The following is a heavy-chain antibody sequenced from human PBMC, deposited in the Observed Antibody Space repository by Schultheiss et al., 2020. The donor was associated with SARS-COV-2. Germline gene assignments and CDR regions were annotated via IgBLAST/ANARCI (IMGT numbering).Heavy chain of an antibody. J-gene: IGHJ6*03. D-gene: IGHD2-2*03. Sequence: GGSLRLSCAASGFTFSDYYMSWIRQAPGKGLEWVGRIKSKTDGGTTDYAAPVKGRFTISRDDSKNTLYLQMNSLKTEDTAVYYCTLDIVAVYYYYMDVWGKGTTVTVSS. CDR3: TLDIVAVYYYYMDV. V-gene: IGHV3-15*01. CDR1: GFTFSDYY. CDR2: IKSKTDGGTT.